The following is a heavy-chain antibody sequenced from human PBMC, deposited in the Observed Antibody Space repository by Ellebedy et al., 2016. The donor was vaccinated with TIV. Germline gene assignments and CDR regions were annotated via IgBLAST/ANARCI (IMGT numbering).Heavy chain of an antibody. V-gene: IGHV3-30-3*01. CDR2: MSYDGGNT. CDR3: ARGARVGVTAYWYFDL. CDR1: GFTFSSYA. Sequence: PGGSLRLSCAPSGFTFSSYAMNWVSQPPGTGLEWVAIMSYDGGNTHYPDSVNGRCTISRDNSKNTLYLQMNSLGAANTAVYYCARGARVGVTAYWYFDLWGRGTLVTVSS. J-gene: IGHJ2*01. D-gene: IGHD1-26*01.